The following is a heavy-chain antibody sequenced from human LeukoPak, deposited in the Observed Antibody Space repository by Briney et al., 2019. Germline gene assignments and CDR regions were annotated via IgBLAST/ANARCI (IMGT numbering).Heavy chain of an antibody. Sequence: ASVKVSCKASGYTFTGYYMHWVRQAPGQGLEWMGTINPRGGSTSYAQNFQGRVTMTRDMSTSTVYMELSSLRSEDTAMYYCARDYEVPYDSGWYLFDYWGQGTLVTVSS. J-gene: IGHJ4*02. CDR3: ARDYEVPYDSGWYLFDY. D-gene: IGHD6-19*01. CDR2: INPRGGST. CDR1: GYTFTGYY. V-gene: IGHV1-46*01.